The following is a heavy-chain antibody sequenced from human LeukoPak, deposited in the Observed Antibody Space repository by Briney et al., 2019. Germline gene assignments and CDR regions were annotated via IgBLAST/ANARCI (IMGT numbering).Heavy chain of an antibody. J-gene: IGHJ6*03. CDR1: GFTFSSYG. CDR3: QKTAYDILTGYYQNYYYYYMDV. D-gene: IGHD3-9*01. V-gene: IGHV3-23*01. Sequence: GTLKLSCAATGFTFSSYGISWFRQAPRNGHQSDSAISGRGGGTYYADSVKGRFTISRDNSKNTLYLQMNSLRAEDTVFFFKQKTAYDILTGYYQNYYYYYMDVWGKGTTVTISS. CDR2: ISGRGGGT.